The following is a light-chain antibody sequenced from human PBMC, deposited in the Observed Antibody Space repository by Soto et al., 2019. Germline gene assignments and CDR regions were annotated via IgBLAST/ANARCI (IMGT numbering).Light chain of an antibody. J-gene: IGLJ2*01. CDR2: GNT. CDR1: SSNIGAGYD. CDR3: QSYGSSGFVV. Sequence: QSVLTQPPSVSGAPGQRVTISCTGSSSNIGAGYDVHWYQQLPGTAPKLLIYGNTNRPSGVPDRFSGSKSGTSASLAITGLQAEDEADYYCQSYGSSGFVVFGGGTKLTVL. V-gene: IGLV1-40*01.